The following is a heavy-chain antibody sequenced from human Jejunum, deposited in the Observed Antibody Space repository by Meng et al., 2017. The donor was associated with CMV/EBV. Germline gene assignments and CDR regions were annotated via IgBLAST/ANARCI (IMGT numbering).Heavy chain of an antibody. Sequence: LRRTEICHGLVTPAATLSLTCHFSGGSISSSSSSWGWIRQPPGKGLEWIGSIYYSGSTSYNPSLKSRVTISVDTSKNQFSLKLSSVTAADTAVYYCASPLGILGIVDLWGRGTLVTVSS. CDR2: IYYSGST. V-gene: IGHV4-39*01. CDR1: GGSISSSSSS. J-gene: IGHJ2*01. D-gene: IGHD7-27*01. CDR3: ASPLGILGIVDL.